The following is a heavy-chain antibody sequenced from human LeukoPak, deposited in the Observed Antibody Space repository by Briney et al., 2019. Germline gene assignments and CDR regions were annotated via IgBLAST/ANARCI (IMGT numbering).Heavy chain of an antibody. V-gene: IGHV1-2*02. D-gene: IGHD7-27*01. CDR2: INPNSGGT. CDR3: ARDDWGFGRFDY. CDR1: GYTFTAYY. Sequence: ASVKVSCTASGYTFTAYYIHWVRQAPGQGLEWMGWINPNSGGTNYAQNFQGRVTVTRDTSITTAYMELSRLRSDDTAVYFCARDDWGFGRFDYWGQGTLVTVSS. J-gene: IGHJ4*02.